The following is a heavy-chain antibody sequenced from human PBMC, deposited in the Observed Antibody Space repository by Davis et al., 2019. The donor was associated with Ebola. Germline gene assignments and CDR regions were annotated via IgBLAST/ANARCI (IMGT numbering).Heavy chain of an antibody. D-gene: IGHD3-16*01. CDR3: AKGGRSPLHQIDY. CDR1: GFTFTSYV. V-gene: IGHV3-23*01. CDR2: ISGSGSST. J-gene: IGHJ4*02. Sequence: PGGSLRLSCAASGFTFTSYVMTWVRQAPGKGLNWVSTISGSGSSTYYADSVKGRFTISRDKSKNTMYLQMNSLRDEDTVVYYCAKGGRSPLHQIDYWGQGTLVTVSS.